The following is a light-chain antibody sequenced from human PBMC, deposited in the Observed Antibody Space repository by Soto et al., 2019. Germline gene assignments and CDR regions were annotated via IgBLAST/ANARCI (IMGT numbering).Light chain of an antibody. Sequence: QSALTQTASVSGSPGQSITISCTGSSSDVGGYNYVSWYQQHPGKAPKLMIYDVSNRPSGVSNRFSGSKSGNTASLTISGLQAEDEADYYCSSYTNSSTYVFGTGTKLTVL. CDR1: SSDVGGYNY. CDR2: DVS. V-gene: IGLV2-14*01. CDR3: SSYTNSSTYV. J-gene: IGLJ1*01.